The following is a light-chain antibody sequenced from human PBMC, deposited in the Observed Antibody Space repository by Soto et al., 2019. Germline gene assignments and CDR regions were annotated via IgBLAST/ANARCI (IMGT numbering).Light chain of an antibody. J-gene: IGKJ1*01. V-gene: IGKV3-20*01. CDR3: QQYGSAPWT. Sequence: PGERATISCRANQSVSSNYLAWYQQKPGQAPRLLIYAASNRASGIPDRFGGSGSGTDFTLTVSRLEPEDFAVYYCQQYGSAPWTFGQGTKVEI. CDR2: AAS. CDR1: QSVSSNY.